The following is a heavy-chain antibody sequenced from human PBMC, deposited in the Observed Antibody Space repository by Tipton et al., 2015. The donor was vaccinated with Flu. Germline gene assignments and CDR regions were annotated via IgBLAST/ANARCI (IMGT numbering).Heavy chain of an antibody. Sequence: TLSLTCTVSGGSISSYYWSWIRQPAGKGLEWIGRIYTSGSTNYNPSLKSRVTMSVDTSKNQFSLNLSSVTAADTAVDHCARDHQWLRTSANWFDPWGQGTLVTVSS. V-gene: IGHV4-4*07. J-gene: IGHJ5*02. CDR3: ARDHQWLRTSANWFDP. D-gene: IGHD6-19*01. CDR1: GGSISSYY. CDR2: IYTSGST.